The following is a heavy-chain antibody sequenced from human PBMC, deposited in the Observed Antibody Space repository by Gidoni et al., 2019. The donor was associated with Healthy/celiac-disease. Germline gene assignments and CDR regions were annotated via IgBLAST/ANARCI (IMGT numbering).Heavy chain of an antibody. CDR2: ISSSSRTI. Sequence: EVQLVESGGGLVQPGASLRLSCAASGFTFSSYSMNWVRQAPGKGLEWVSYISSSSRTIYYADSVKGRFTISRDNAKNSLYLQMNSLRDEDTAVYYCARGDDFWSGTFDYWGQGTLVTVSS. D-gene: IGHD3-3*01. J-gene: IGHJ4*02. V-gene: IGHV3-48*02. CDR1: GFTFSSYS. CDR3: ARGDDFWSGTFDY.